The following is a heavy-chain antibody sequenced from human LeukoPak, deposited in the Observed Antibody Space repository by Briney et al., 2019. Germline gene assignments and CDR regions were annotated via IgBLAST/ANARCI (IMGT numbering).Heavy chain of an antibody. Sequence: PGGSLRLSCAASGFTFSDYYMSWIRQAPGKGLEWVSYISSSGSTIYYADSVKGRFTISRDNAKNSLYLQMNSLRAEDTAVYYCARDRPTQIAAAGTGFDYWGQGTLVTVSS. D-gene: IGHD6-13*01. CDR2: ISSSGSTI. CDR3: ARDRPTQIAAAGTGFDY. J-gene: IGHJ4*02. V-gene: IGHV3-11*01. CDR1: GFTFSDYY.